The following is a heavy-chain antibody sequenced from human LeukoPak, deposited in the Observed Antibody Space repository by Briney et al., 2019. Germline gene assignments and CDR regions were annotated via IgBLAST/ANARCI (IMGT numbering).Heavy chain of an antibody. J-gene: IGHJ1*01. CDR2: ISSNGDNT. CDR1: GFIFSNYP. CDR3: AKGAFLQQLDIPAEYFRH. D-gene: IGHD6-13*01. V-gene: IGHV3-64*01. Sequence: GGSLRLSCAASGFIFSNYPMHWVRQAPGKGLEYVSAISSNGDNTYYANSVKGRFTISRDNSKNTLYLQMGSLRAEDLAVYYCAKGAFLQQLDIPAEYFRHWGQGTLVTVSS.